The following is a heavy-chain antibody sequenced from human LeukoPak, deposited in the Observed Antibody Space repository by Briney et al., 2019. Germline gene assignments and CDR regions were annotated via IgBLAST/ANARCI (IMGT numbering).Heavy chain of an antibody. CDR1: GDSINSYNYF. J-gene: IGHJ4*02. CDR3: ARHENIVVVGDATAFDY. D-gene: IGHD2-15*01. CDR2: IYYSGNT. Sequence: TSETLSLTCTVSGDSINSYNYFWGWIRQPPGKGLEWIGSIYYSGNTYYSPSLRSRGTISVDTSKNQFSLKLSSVTAADTAVYYCARHENIVVVGDATAFDYWGQGTLVTVSS. V-gene: IGHV4-39*01.